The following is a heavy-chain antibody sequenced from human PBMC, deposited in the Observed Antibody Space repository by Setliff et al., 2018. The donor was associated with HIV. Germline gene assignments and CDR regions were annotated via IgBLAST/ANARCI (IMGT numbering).Heavy chain of an antibody. V-gene: IGHV3-48*03. D-gene: IGHD3-10*01. CDR3: ARDYLYYNMYNGSPVYGMDV. Sequence: AGGSLRLSCAASGFPFSSYEMNWVRQAPGKGLEWVSYISSSGSTIYYADSVKGRFTISRDNNKNSLYLQMNSLRAEDTAVYYCARDYLYYNMYNGSPVYGMDVWGQGTTVTVSS. CDR1: GFPFSSYE. CDR2: ISSSGSTI. J-gene: IGHJ6*02.